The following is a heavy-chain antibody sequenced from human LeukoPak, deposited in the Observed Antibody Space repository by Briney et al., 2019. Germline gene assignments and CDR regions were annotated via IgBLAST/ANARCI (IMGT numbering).Heavy chain of an antibody. J-gene: IGHJ4*02. Sequence: SETLSLTCTVSGNSISSGTYYWSWIRQPAGKGLEWIGRIYTSGSTNYNPSLKSRVSISVDTSKNQFSLKLSSVTAADTAVYYCARWMVGALDYWGQGTLVTVSS. D-gene: IGHD1-26*01. CDR2: IYTSGST. CDR3: ARWMVGALDY. V-gene: IGHV4-61*02. CDR1: GNSISSGTYY.